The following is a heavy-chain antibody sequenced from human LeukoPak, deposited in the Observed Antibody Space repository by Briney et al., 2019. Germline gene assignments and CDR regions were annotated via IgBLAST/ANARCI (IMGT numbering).Heavy chain of an antibody. CDR2: INHSGST. V-gene: IGHV4-34*01. D-gene: IGHD2-2*01. CDR1: GGSFSGYY. J-gene: IGHJ5*02. CDR3: ATASFIEDIVVVPAAKYNWFDP. Sequence: PSETLSLTCAVYGGSFSGYYWSWIRQPPGKGLEWIGEINHSGSTNYNPSLKSRVTISVDTSKNQFSLKLSSVTAADTAVYYCATASFIEDIVVVPAAKYNWFDPWGQGTLVTVSS.